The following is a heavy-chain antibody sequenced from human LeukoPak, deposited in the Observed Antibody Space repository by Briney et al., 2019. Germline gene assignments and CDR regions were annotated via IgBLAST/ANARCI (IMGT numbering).Heavy chain of an antibody. Sequence: GGSLRLSCAASGFTFSSYSMNWVRQAPGKGLEWVSSMSSSSSYIYYADSVKGRFTISRDNAKNSLYLQMNSLRAEDTAVYYCAKAHVRDGYNYGYWGQGTLVTVSS. CDR3: AKAHVRDGYNYGY. J-gene: IGHJ4*02. CDR2: MSSSSSYI. CDR1: GFTFSSYS. D-gene: IGHD5-24*01. V-gene: IGHV3-21*01.